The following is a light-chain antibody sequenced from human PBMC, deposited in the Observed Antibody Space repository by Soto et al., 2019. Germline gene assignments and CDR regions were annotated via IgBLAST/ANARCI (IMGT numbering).Light chain of an antibody. Sequence: EIVMTQSPATLSVSPGERATLSCRASQSVSSKLAWYQQKPGQAPRLLIYGASTRTTGIPARFSGSGSGTEFTLIISSLQSEDSAVYYCQQYNSWRWTFGQGTKVDIK. CDR2: GAS. CDR3: QQYNSWRWT. CDR1: QSVSSK. V-gene: IGKV3-15*01. J-gene: IGKJ1*01.